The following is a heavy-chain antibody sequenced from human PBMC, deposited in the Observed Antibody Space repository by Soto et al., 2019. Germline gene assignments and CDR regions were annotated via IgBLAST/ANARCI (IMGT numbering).Heavy chain of an antibody. CDR1: GFTFSDYY. V-gene: IGHV3-11*06. CDR2: ISSSSSYT. J-gene: IGHJ5*02. Sequence: GGSLRLSCAASGFTFSDYYMSWIHQAPGKGLEWVSYISSSSSYTNYADSVKGRFTISRDNAKNSLYLQMNSLRAEDTAVYDCARDFGGNPGIGAAGQNNGFDPWGQGTLVTVSS. CDR3: ARDFGGNPGIGAAGQNNGFDP. D-gene: IGHD6-13*01.